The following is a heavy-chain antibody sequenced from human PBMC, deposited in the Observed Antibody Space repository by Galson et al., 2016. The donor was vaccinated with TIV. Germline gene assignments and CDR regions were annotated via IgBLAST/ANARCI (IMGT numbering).Heavy chain of an antibody. CDR3: ATVAWSPGLSLDN. CDR2: FDPEVQKT. Sequence: SVKVSCKVSGDSLSEIVIHWVRQAPGKGLEWMGGFDPEVQKTIYAQKMQGRVTMTADTSTDTAYMELGSLRLEDTAVYYCATVAWSPGLSLDNWGQGTLVIVSS. D-gene: IGHD2/OR15-2a*01. CDR1: GDSLSEIV. J-gene: IGHJ4*02. V-gene: IGHV1-24*01.